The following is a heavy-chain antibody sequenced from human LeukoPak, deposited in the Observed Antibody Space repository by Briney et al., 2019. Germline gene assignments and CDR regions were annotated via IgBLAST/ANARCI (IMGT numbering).Heavy chain of an antibody. CDR2: IYHSGSS. D-gene: IGHD3-9*01. CDR1: GVSMGSGGYS. J-gene: IGHJ3*02. Sequence: SETLSLTCAVSGVSMGSGGYSWSWVRQPPGKGLEWIGYIYHSGSSYYNPSLKSRVTISVDTSKNQFSLKLSSVTAADTAVYYCAREGNYDILTGLDAFDIWGQGTMVTVSS. CDR3: AREGNYDILTGLDAFDI. V-gene: IGHV4-30-2*01.